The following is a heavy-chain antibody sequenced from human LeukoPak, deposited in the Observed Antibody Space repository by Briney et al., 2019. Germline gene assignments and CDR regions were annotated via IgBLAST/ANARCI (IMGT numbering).Heavy chain of an antibody. D-gene: IGHD6-19*01. CDR1: GGSISSYY. CDR3: ARHGIAVAGLDAFDI. J-gene: IGHJ3*02. V-gene: IGHV4-59*08. CDR2: IYYSGST. Sequence: SETLSLTCTVSGGSISSYYWSWIRQPPGKGLEWIGHIYYSGSTNYNPSLKSRVTISVDTSKNQFSLKLSSVTAADTAVYYCARHGIAVAGLDAFDIWGQGTMVTVSS.